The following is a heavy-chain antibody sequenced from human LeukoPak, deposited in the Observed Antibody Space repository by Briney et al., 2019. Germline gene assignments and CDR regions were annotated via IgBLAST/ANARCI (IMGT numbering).Heavy chain of an antibody. D-gene: IGHD2-15*01. J-gene: IGHJ4*02. V-gene: IGHV4-34*01. CDR2: IHYSGSA. CDR1: GGSFSGYY. Sequence: SSETLSLTCAVYGGSFSGYYWSWIRQSPGKGLEWIAEIHYSGSASYNPSLESRVTISGDPSKNQVSLRVTSVTAADTAEYYCARGILSGYYFDSWGQGSLVTVSS. CDR3: ARGILSGYYFDS.